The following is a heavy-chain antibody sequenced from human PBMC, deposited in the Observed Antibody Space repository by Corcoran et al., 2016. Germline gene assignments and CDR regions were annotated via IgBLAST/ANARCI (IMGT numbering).Heavy chain of an antibody. CDR3: ARQTRSGVDV. CDR1: GYRFTTYW. D-gene: IGHD2-15*01. J-gene: IGHJ6*02. CDR2: IYPGDSDT. Sequence: EVQLVQSGAEVKKPGESLKISCQGSGYRFTTYWIGWVRQLPGKGLESMGVIYPGDSDTRYSPSFQGQVTISADKSISIAYLQWSSLKASDTAMDYCARQTRSGVDVWGQGTPVTVSS. V-gene: IGHV5-51*01.